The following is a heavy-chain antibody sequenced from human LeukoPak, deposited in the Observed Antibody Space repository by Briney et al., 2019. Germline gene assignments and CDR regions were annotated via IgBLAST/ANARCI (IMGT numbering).Heavy chain of an antibody. J-gene: IGHJ4*02. V-gene: IGHV4-39*01. Sequence: SETLSLTCAVSGGSIRSSSYYWGGIRQPPGKGLEWIGSIYYSATTYYNPSLKSRVTISVDTSKNQFSLNLNSVTAADTAVYYCATQVGAARTYFDYWGQGTLVTVSS. D-gene: IGHD6-6*01. CDR3: ATQVGAARTYFDY. CDR2: IYYSATT. CDR1: GGSIRSSSYY.